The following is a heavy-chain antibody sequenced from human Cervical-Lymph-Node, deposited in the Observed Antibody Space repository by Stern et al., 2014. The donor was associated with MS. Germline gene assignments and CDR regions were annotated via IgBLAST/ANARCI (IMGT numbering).Heavy chain of an antibody. Sequence: QLQLQESGPGLVKPSGTLSLTCAVSGASISSDKWWSWVRQPPGKGLEWIGEVHHTGSTNYNPSRVGRVTMSLAKSKTHFSLNVKSVTAADTAVYFCARATLFWSSDHLEHSYYGLDVWGHGTTVTVSS. CDR1: GASISSDKW. CDR2: VHHTGST. J-gene: IGHJ6*02. D-gene: IGHD3-3*01. CDR3: ARATLFWSSDHLEHSYYGLDV. V-gene: IGHV4-4*02.